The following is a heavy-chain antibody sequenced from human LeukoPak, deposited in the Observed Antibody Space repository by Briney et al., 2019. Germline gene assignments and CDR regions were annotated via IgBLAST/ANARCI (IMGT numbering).Heavy chain of an antibody. D-gene: IGHD2-2*01. V-gene: IGHV4-34*01. Sequence: SETLSLTCTVSGGSISSYYWSWIRQPPGKGLEWIGEINHSGSTNYNPSLKSRVTISVDTSKNQFSLKLSSVTAADTAVYYCARVRTRLYCSSTSCRYWYFDLWGRGTLVTVSS. CDR3: ARVRTRLYCSSTSCRYWYFDL. J-gene: IGHJ2*01. CDR1: GGSISSYY. CDR2: INHSGST.